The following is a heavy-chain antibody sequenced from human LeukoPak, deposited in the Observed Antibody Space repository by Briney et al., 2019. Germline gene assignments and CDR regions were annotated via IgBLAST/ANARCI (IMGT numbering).Heavy chain of an antibody. V-gene: IGHV4-59*01. D-gene: IGHD6-25*01. Sequence: SETLSLTCTGSGCSISSYYWSWIRQPPGQELEWCGSIYYSGSTYSNPSLDSRVTISVDTSKNQFSLKLSSVTAADTAVYYCAMAAWFDPWGQGTLVTVSS. CDR3: AMAAWFDP. CDR1: GCSISSYY. J-gene: IGHJ5*02. CDR2: IYYSGST.